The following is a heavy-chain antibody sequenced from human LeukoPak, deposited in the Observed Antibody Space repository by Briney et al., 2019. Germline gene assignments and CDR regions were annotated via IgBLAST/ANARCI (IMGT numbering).Heavy chain of an antibody. D-gene: IGHD5-12*01. CDR3: ARGSKWLRVIDY. CDR2: IYYSGST. Sequence: SETLSLTCTVSGGSISSYYWSWIRQPPGQGLEWIGYIYYSGSTNYNPSLKSRVTISVDTSKNQFSLKLSSVTAADTDVYYCARGSKWLRVIDYWGQGTLVTVSS. CDR1: GGSISSYY. V-gene: IGHV4-59*01. J-gene: IGHJ4*02.